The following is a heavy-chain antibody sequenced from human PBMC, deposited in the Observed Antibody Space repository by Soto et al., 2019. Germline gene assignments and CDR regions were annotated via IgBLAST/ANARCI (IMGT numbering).Heavy chain of an antibody. CDR3: ARDRVDYGDYVSLDY. CDR2: IIPIFGTA. V-gene: IGHV1-69*06. D-gene: IGHD4-17*01. J-gene: IGHJ4*02. CDR1: GGTFSSYA. Sequence: ASVKVSCKASGGTFSSYAISWVRQAPGQGLEWMGGIIPIFGTANYAQKFQGRVTITADKSTSTAYMELSSLRSEDAAVYYCARDRVDYGDYVSLDYWGQGTLVTVSS.